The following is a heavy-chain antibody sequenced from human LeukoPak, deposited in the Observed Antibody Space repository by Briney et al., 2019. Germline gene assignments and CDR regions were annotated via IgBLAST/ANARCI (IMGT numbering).Heavy chain of an antibody. CDR2: ISWNSGSI. V-gene: IGHV3-9*01. J-gene: IGHJ4*02. D-gene: IGHD4-17*01. CDR1: GFTLDDYA. Sequence: GRSLRLSCAASGFTLDDYAMHWVRQAPGKGLEWVSGISWNSGSIGYADSVKGRFTISRDNAKNSLYLQMNSLRAEDTALYYCAKSRSGDYVFSHFDYWGQGTLSPSPQ. CDR3: AKSRSGDYVFSHFDY.